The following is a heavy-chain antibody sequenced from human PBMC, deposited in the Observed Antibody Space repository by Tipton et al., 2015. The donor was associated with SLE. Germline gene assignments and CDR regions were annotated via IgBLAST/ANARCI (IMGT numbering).Heavy chain of an antibody. CDR3: ARARHCSSTGCYRWFDP. CDR1: GGSISSYY. J-gene: IGHJ5*02. V-gene: IGHV4-59*01. CDR2: IYYSGST. D-gene: IGHD2-2*02. Sequence: TLSLTCTVSGGSISSYYWSWIRQPPGKGLEWIGYIYYSGSTNYNPSLKSRVTISVDTSKNQFSLKLSSVTAADTAVYYCARARHCSSTGCYRWFDPWGQGTLVTVSS.